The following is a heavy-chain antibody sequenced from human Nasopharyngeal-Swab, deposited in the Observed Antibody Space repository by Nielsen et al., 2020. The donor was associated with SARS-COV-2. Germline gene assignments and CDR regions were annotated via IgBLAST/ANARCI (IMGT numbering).Heavy chain of an antibody. V-gene: IGHV1-2*06. Sequence: ASVKVSCKASGYTFTGYYMHWVRQAPGQGLEWMGRINPNSGGTNYAQKFQGRVTMTRDTSIRTAYMELSRLRSDDTAVYYCARDSARYPGGMDVWGQGTTVTVSS. D-gene: IGHD3-10*01. CDR3: ARDSARYPGGMDV. CDR2: INPNSGGT. J-gene: IGHJ6*02. CDR1: GYTFTGYY.